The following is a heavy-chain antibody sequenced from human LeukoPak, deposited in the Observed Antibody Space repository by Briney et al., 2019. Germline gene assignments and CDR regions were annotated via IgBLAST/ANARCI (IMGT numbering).Heavy chain of an antibody. CDR2: ISSSGSTI. Sequence: PGGSLRLSCAASGFTFSDYYMSWIRQAPGKGLEWVSYISSSGSTIYYADSVKGRFTISRDNAKNSLYLQMNSLRAEDTAVYYCAKDAYYDSSGSEYDYWGQGTLVTVSS. CDR1: GFTFSDYY. V-gene: IGHV3-11*01. J-gene: IGHJ4*02. D-gene: IGHD3-22*01. CDR3: AKDAYYDSSGSEYDY.